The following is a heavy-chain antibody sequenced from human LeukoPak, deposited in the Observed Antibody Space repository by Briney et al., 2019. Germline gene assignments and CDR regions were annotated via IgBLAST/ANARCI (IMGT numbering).Heavy chain of an antibody. D-gene: IGHD6-13*01. J-gene: IGHJ4*02. CDR2: INHSGST. V-gene: IGHV4-30-2*01. Sequence: SQTLSLTCAVSGGSISSGGYSWSWIRQPPGKGLEWIGEINHSGSTNYNPSLKSRVTISVDTSKNQFSLKLSSVTAADTAVYYCARGSLRRGIYFDYWGQGTLVTVSS. CDR3: ARGSLRRGIYFDY. CDR1: GGSISSGGYS.